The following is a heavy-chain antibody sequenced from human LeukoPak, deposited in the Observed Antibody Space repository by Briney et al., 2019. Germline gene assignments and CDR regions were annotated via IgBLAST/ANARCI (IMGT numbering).Heavy chain of an antibody. V-gene: IGHV3-48*03. Sequence: PGGSLRLSCAASGFTFSIHEINWVRQARGKGLEWVSYISSSGYTIHYADSVKGRFTISRDNAKNSLYLQMSNLTAEDTAVYYCARDRRGRGYYYGMGVWGQGTTVTVSS. CDR1: GFTFSIHE. CDR2: ISSSGYTI. CDR3: ARDRRGRGYYYGMGV. D-gene: IGHD3-10*01. J-gene: IGHJ6*02.